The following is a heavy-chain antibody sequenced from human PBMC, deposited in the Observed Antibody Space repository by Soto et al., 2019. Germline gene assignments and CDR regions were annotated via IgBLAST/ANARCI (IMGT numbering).Heavy chain of an antibody. CDR1: GGSLSTNP. V-gene: IGHV1-69*06. J-gene: IGHJ4*02. D-gene: IGHD2-15*01. CDR3: ARRDSGGFYRFFDS. CDR2: TGSGTGPG. Sequence: SVKVSCKASGGSLSTNPISWVRQAPGQGLEWMGGTGSGTGPGNHAQKFQGRLTVTADKSTSTVYMELTNLSSEDTAVYYCARRDSGGFYRFFDSWGQGTRVTAPQ.